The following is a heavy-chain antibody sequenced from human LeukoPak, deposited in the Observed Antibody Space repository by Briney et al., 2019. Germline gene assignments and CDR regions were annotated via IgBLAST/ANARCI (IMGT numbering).Heavy chain of an antibody. CDR3: ARHYLGGNYPDYFNH. CDR1: GGSISSSSYY. J-gene: IGHJ4*02. CDR2: IYYSGST. V-gene: IGHV4-39*01. Sequence: PSETLSLTRTVSGGSISSSSYYWGWIRQPPGKGLEWIGSIYYSGSTYYNPSLKSRVTISVDTSKNQFSLNLNSVTAADTALYSCARHYLGGNYPDYFNHWGQGTLVTVSS. D-gene: IGHD1-26*01.